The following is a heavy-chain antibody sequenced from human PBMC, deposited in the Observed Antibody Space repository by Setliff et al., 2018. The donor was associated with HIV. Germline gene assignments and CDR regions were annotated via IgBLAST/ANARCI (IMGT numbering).Heavy chain of an antibody. V-gene: IGHV1-69*05. D-gene: IGHD3-10*01. CDR3: ARETCYGSGSYLPTEYYYYYMDV. CDR2: IIPIFGTA. CDR1: GGTFSSFA. J-gene: IGHJ6*03. Sequence: ASVKVSCKASGGTFSSFAISWVRQAPGQGLEWMGGIIPIFGTANYAQKFQGRVTITTDESTTTAYMELRSLRSEDTAVYYCARETCYGSGSYLPTEYYYYYMDVWGKGTTVTVSS.